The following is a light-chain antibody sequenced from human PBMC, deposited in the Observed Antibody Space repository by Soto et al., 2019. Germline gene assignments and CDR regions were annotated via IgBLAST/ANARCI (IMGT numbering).Light chain of an antibody. CDR1: QGISTY. V-gene: IGKV1-9*01. J-gene: IGKJ2*01. CDR2: GAS. CDR3: QQLHSDWYA. Sequence: DIQLTQSPSFLSASVGDRVTITCRASQGISTYLAWYLQRPGKAPKLLIYGASTLQSGVPSRFSGSGYGTQFTLTISSLQPEDFGTYYCQQLHSDWYAFGQGTKLEIK.